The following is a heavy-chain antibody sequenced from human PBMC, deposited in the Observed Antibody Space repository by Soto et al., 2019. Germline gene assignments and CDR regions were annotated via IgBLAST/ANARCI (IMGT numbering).Heavy chain of an antibody. Sequence: QVQLQQWGAGLVKPSETLSLSCAVYGQSFSGHSWAWISQPPGKGLEWIGAINESGRAYYNPSLKSRVTTSTDTSKNQFSLTLSSVRAADTAAYFCARGSGIGAIPGALEDVKYDYWGQGTLVNFSS. CDR2: INESGRA. CDR1: GQSFSGHS. V-gene: IGHV4-34*01. CDR3: ARGSGIGAIPGALEDVKYDY. J-gene: IGHJ4*02. D-gene: IGHD1-1*01.